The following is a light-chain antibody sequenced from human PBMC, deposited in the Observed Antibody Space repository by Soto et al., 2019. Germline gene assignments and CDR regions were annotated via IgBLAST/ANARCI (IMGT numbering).Light chain of an antibody. CDR1: QSISSW. CDR3: QQYNGFSRT. Sequence: DIQMTQSPSTLSSSVGDRVTITCRASQSISSWLAWYQQKPGKAPKLLISKASSLESGVPSRFSGSGSGTEFTLTISSLQPDDFANYYCQQYNGFSRTFGQGTKVEIK. V-gene: IGKV1-5*03. CDR2: KAS. J-gene: IGKJ1*01.